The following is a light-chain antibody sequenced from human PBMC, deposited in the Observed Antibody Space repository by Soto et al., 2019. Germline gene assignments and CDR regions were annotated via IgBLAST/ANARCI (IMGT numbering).Light chain of an antibody. CDR3: QQSNSFPLT. CDR1: QGIGKW. Sequence: DIQMTQSPSSVSASVGHTVTITCRASQGIGKWLAWYQQKPGEAPKLLIYAASSLQSGGPSRFSGSGSGTDFTLTINNLQPEDFAAYYCQQSNSFPLTFGGGTKVEI. CDR2: AAS. J-gene: IGKJ4*01. V-gene: IGKV1-12*01.